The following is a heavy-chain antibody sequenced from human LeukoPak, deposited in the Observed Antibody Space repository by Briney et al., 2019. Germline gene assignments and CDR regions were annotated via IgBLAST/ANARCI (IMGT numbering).Heavy chain of an antibody. CDR3: AKLRFGELLLDAFDI. CDR1: GFTFSSYG. D-gene: IGHD3-10*01. J-gene: IGHJ3*02. CDR2: IRYDGSNK. Sequence: PGGSLRLSCAASGFTFSSYGMHWVRQAPGKGLEWVAFIRYDGSNKYYADSVKGRFTISRDNSKNTLYLQMNSLRAEDTAVYYCAKLRFGELLLDAFDIWGQGTMVTVSS. V-gene: IGHV3-30*02.